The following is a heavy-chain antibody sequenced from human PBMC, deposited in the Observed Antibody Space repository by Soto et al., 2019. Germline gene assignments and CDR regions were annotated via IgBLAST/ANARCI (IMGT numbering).Heavy chain of an antibody. CDR3: LKSFWSGNDAFDI. Sequence: TGGSLRLSCAASGFTFSSYGMHWVRQAPGKGLEWVAVISYDGSNKYYADSVKGRFTISRDNSKSTLYLQMNSLRAEDTAVYYCLKSFWSGNDAFDIWGQGTMVTV. CDR2: ISYDGSNK. CDR1: GFTFSSYG. V-gene: IGHV3-30*03. J-gene: IGHJ3*02. D-gene: IGHD3-3*01.